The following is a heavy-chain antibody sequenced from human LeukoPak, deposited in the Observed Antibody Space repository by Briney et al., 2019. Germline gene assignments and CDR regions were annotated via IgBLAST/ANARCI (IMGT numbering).Heavy chain of an antibody. D-gene: IGHD6-13*01. Sequence: GSLRLSCAASGFTFSSYSMNWVRQAPGKGLEWVSYISSSSSTIYYADSVKGRFTISRDNAKNSLYLQMNNLRAEDTAVYYCARVRGNGIAAAAYFDYWGQGTLVTVSS. CDR3: ARVRGNGIAAAAYFDY. CDR1: GFTFSSYS. CDR2: ISSSSSTI. V-gene: IGHV3-48*01. J-gene: IGHJ4*02.